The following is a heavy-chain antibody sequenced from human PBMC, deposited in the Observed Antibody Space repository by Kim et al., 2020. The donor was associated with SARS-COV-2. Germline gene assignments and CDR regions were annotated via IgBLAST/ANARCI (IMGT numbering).Heavy chain of an antibody. CDR1: GGSISSYY. D-gene: IGHD5-12*01. J-gene: IGHJ3*02. Sequence: SETLSLTCTVSGGSISSYYWSWIRQPPGKGLEWIGYIYYSGSTNYNPSLKSRVTISVDTSKNQFSLKLSSVTAADTAVYYCARVFGYDLHDAFDIWGQGTMVTVSS. CDR2: IYYSGST. CDR3: ARVFGYDLHDAFDI. V-gene: IGHV4-59*01.